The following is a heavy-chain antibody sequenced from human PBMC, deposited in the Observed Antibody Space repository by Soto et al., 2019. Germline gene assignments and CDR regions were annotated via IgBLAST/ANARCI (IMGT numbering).Heavy chain of an antibody. CDR1: GFTFSSYE. J-gene: IGHJ4*02. CDR3: SRYARVDTRGYFDY. V-gene: IGHV3-48*03. Sequence: GGSLRLSCAASGFTFSSYEMNWVRQARGKGLEWVSYISSSGSTIYLADSVKGRFTISRDNAKNALYLQINSLRAEDTAVYYFSRYARVDTRGYFDYLGQGTLVTVSP. CDR2: ISSSGSTI. D-gene: IGHD5-18*01.